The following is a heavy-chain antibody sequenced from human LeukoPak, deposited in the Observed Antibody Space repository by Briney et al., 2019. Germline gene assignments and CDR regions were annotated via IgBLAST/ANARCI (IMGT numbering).Heavy chain of an antibody. CDR2: ISAYNGNT. CDR1: GYTFTSYG. CDR3: ARDPGGNGAAAGLFDY. Sequence: ASVKVSCKASGYTFTSYGISWVRQAPGQGLEWMGWISAYNGNTNYAQKLQGRVTMTTDTSTSTAYMELSSLRSEDTAVYYCARDPGGNGAAAGLFDYWGQGTLVTVSS. D-gene: IGHD6-13*01. V-gene: IGHV1-18*01. J-gene: IGHJ4*02.